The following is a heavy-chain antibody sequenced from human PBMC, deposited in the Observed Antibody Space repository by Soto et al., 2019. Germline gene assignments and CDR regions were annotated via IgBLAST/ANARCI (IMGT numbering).Heavy chain of an antibody. J-gene: IGHJ6*03. Sequence: PGGSLRLSCAASGFTFSSYWMYWVRQTPGKGLVWVSRINSDGSSTSYADSVKGRFTTSRDNAKNTLYLQMNSLRVGDTAVYFCTRSGITVAGTGIRSYYYYMDVWGKGTTVTVSS. CDR2: INSDGSST. D-gene: IGHD6-19*01. V-gene: IGHV3-74*01. CDR1: GFTFSSYW. CDR3: TRSGITVAGTGIRSYYYYMDV.